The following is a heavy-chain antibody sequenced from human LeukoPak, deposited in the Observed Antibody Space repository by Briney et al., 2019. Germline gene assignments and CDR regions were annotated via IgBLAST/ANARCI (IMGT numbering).Heavy chain of an antibody. J-gene: IGHJ5*02. Sequence: TSETLSLTCTVSGGSISSYYWSWIRQPPGKGLEWIGYIYYSGSTNYNPSLKSRVTISVDTSKNQFSLKLSSVTAADTAVYYCARAIHSGSYYWFDPWGQGTLVTVSS. V-gene: IGHV4-59*01. D-gene: IGHD1-26*01. CDR2: IYYSGST. CDR3: ARAIHSGSYYWFDP. CDR1: GGSISSYY.